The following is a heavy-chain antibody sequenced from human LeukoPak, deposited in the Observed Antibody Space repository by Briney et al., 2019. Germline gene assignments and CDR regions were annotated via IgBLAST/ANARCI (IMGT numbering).Heavy chain of an antibody. D-gene: IGHD3-10*01. CDR3: ARTRGSGTGSYYFDY. CDR1: GFTFSSYA. V-gene: IGHV3-30-3*01. CDR2: ISYDGSNK. Sequence: GGSLRLSCAASGFTFSSYAMHWVRQAPGKGLEWVAVISYDGSNKYYADSVKGRFTISRDNSKNTLYLQMNSLRAEDTAVYYCARTRGSGTGSYYFDYWGQGILVTVSS. J-gene: IGHJ4*02.